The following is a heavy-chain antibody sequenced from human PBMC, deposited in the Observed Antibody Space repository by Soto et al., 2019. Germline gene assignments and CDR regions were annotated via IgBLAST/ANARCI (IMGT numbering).Heavy chain of an antibody. CDR3: ARSSPGYGSGSYDLDY. J-gene: IGHJ4*02. D-gene: IGHD3-10*01. CDR1: GFTLSSYD. V-gene: IGHV3-13*04. CDR2: IATTGDT. Sequence: EVQLVESGGGLVQTGGSLRLSCAASGFTLSSYDMHWVRQATGKRLEWVSAIATTGDTYYPDSVKGRFTISSEKAKNSLYLQMNSLRAGDTAVYYWARSSPGYGSGSYDLDYWGQGTLVTVSS.